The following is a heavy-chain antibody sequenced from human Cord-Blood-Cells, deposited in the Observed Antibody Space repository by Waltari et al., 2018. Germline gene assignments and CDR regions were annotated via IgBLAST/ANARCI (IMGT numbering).Heavy chain of an antibody. D-gene: IGHD2-2*01. CDR3: ARDPVSAANHYYYYYMDV. V-gene: IGHV3-33*01. CDR1: GFTFSSYG. J-gene: IGHJ6*03. Sequence: QVQLVEYGGGVVQPGRSLRLSCAASGFTFSSYGMHWVRQAPGKGLEWVVVIWYDGSNKYYADSVKGRFTISRDNSKITLYLQMNSLRAEDTAVYYCARDPVSAANHYYYYYMDVWGKGTTVTVSS. CDR2: IWYDGSNK.